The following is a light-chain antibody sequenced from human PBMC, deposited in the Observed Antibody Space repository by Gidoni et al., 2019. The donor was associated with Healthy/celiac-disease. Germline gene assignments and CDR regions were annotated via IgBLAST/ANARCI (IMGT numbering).Light chain of an antibody. J-gene: IGKJ5*01. CDR2: GAY. V-gene: IGKV3-15*01. Sequence: EIVMTQSPATLSVSTGERATLSCRDSQSVSSNLAWYQQKPGQAPRLLIYGAYTRATGIPARFSGSGSGTEFTLTISSLQSEDFAVYYCQQYNNWPITFGQGTRLEIK. CDR3: QQYNNWPIT. CDR1: QSVSSN.